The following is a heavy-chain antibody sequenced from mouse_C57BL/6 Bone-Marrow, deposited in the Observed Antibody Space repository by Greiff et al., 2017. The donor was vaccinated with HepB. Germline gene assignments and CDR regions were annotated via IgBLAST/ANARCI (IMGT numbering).Heavy chain of an antibody. Sequence: EVMLVESGGGLVKPGGSLKLSCAASGFTFSDYGMHWVRQAPEKGLEWVAYISSGSSTIYYADTVKGRFTISRDNAKNTLFLQMTSLRSEDTAMYYCARLDYYGSSYGYFDVWGTGTTVTVSS. D-gene: IGHD1-1*01. CDR1: GFTFSDYG. V-gene: IGHV5-17*01. CDR2: ISSGSSTI. J-gene: IGHJ1*03. CDR3: ARLDYYGSSYGYFDV.